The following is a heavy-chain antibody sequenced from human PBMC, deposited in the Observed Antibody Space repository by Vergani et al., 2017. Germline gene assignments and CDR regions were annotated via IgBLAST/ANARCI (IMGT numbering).Heavy chain of an antibody. V-gene: IGHV3-43*02. Sequence: EVQLVESGGGVVQPGGSLRLSCAASGFTFDDYAMHWVRQAPGKGLEWVSLISGDGGSTYYAESVKGRFTISRDNSKNSLYLQRNSLRTEDTALYYCAKEGNYCRSTSCPFDYWGQGTLVTVSS. J-gene: IGHJ4*02. CDR3: AKEGNYCRSTSCPFDY. CDR1: GFTFDDYA. CDR2: ISGDGGST. D-gene: IGHD2-2*01.